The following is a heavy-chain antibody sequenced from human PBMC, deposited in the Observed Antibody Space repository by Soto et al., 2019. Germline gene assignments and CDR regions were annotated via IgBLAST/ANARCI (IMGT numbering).Heavy chain of an antibody. Sequence: GGSLRLSCAASGFTFSDYYMSWIRQAPGKGLEWVSYISSSGSTIYYADSVKGRFTISRDNAKNSLYLQMNSLRAEDTAVYYCARAGDIVVVPAAIGGYFDYWGQGTLVTVSS. J-gene: IGHJ4*02. D-gene: IGHD2-2*02. CDR2: ISSSGSTI. CDR3: ARAGDIVVVPAAIGGYFDY. CDR1: GFTFSDYY. V-gene: IGHV3-11*01.